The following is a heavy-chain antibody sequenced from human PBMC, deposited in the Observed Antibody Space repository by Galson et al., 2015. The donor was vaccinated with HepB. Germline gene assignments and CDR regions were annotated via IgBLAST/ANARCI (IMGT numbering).Heavy chain of an antibody. CDR1: GGSISSYY. Sequence: SETLSLTCTVSGGSISSYYWSWIRQPPRKGLEWIGYICYSGSTNYNPSLKSRVTISVDTSKNQFSLKLSSVTAADTAVYYCARDPQSSGWYDYWGQGTLVTVSS. J-gene: IGHJ4*02. V-gene: IGHV4-59*12. CDR2: ICYSGST. CDR3: ARDPQSSGWYDY. D-gene: IGHD6-19*01.